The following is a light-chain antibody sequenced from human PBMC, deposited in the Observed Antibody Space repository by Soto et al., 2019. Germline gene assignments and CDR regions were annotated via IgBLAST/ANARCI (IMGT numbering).Light chain of an antibody. V-gene: IGKV3-15*01. CDR3: QQYRNLPPLT. CDR2: GAS. J-gene: IGKJ4*01. CDR1: QSVGGA. Sequence: EIVMTQSPATLSVTPGEAATLTCRASQSVGGAVAWYQHKPGQAPRLLIVGASMRATGVPGRFSGGGSGTEFTLTISSLQSEDFAVYYCQQYRNLPPLTFGGGTTVEIK.